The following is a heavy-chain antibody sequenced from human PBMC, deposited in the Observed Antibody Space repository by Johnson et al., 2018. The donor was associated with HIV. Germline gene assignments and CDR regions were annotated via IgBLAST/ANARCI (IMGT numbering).Heavy chain of an antibody. J-gene: IGHJ3*02. CDR3: AKEDPVRGYSGYVDAFDI. V-gene: IGHV3-30-3*01. Sequence: QVQLVESGGGVVQPGMSLRLSCAASGFTFSSYAMHWVRQAPGKGLEWVAVISYDGSNKYYADSVKGLFTISRDNSKNTLYLQMNSLRAEDTAVYYCAKEDPVRGYSGYVDAFDIWGQGTMVTVSS. CDR1: GFTFSSYA. CDR2: ISYDGSNK. D-gene: IGHD5-12*01.